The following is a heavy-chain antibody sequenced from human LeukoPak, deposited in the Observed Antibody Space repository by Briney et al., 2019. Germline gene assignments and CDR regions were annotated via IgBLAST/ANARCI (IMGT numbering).Heavy chain of an antibody. D-gene: IGHD3-9*01. Sequence: SGTLSLTCTVSGGSISSSTWWSWVRQPPGKGLECIGEIHHSGTTNYNPSLKSRVTISVDTSKNQFSLKLSSVTAADTAVYYCARTGSLRYFDWLSRGYSYGYVYWGQGTLVTVSS. V-gene: IGHV4-4*02. J-gene: IGHJ4*02. CDR1: GGSISSSTW. CDR3: ARTGSLRYFDWLSRGYSYGYVY. CDR2: IHHSGTT.